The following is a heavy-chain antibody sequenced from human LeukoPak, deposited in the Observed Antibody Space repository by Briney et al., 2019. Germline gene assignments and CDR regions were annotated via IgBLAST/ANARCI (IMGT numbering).Heavy chain of an antibody. J-gene: IGHJ5*02. Sequence: ASVKVSCKASGYTFTGYYMHWVRQAPGQGLEWMGRINPNSGGTNYAQKFQGRVTMTRDTSIGTAYMELSRLRSDDTAVYYCARLRGVINWFDPWGQGTLVTVSS. CDR2: INPNSGGT. V-gene: IGHV1-2*06. CDR3: ARLRGVINWFDP. CDR1: GYTFTGYY. D-gene: IGHD3-10*01.